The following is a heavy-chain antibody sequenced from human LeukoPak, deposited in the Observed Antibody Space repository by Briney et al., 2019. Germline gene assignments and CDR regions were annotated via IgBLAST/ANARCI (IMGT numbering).Heavy chain of an antibody. V-gene: IGHV3-33*08. CDR1: GFTFSTYA. J-gene: IGHJ5*02. D-gene: IGHD5-12*01. Sequence: SGGSLKLSCAASGFTFSTYAMHRVRQAPGKGLEWVAVIWYDGSNEYYADSVKGRFTISRDNSKNTLHLQMDSLRDEDTAVYYCARGYSTIILSLFDPWGQGTLVTVSS. CDR2: IWYDGSNE. CDR3: ARGYSTIILSLFDP.